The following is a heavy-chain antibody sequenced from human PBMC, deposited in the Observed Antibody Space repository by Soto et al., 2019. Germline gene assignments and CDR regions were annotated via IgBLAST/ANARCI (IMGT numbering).Heavy chain of an antibody. CDR1: GYTFINFG. V-gene: IGHV1-18*01. CDR2: ISAYNGHT. Sequence: QVQLVQSGPEVEKPGASVKVSCKASGYTFINFGISWVRQAPGQGLEWMGWISAYNGHTIYAQNLQDRVTMTIETSTTTAYMELRSLTYDDTALYYCARDPGYSSSGNGMDVWGQGTTVTVSS. J-gene: IGHJ6*01. D-gene: IGHD6-19*01. CDR3: ARDPGYSSSGNGMDV.